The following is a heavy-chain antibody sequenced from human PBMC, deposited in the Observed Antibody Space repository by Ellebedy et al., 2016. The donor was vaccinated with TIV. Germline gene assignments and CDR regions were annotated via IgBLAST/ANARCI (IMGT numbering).Heavy chain of an antibody. CDR1: GGSISSGSYY. Sequence: GSLRLXXTVSGGSISSGSYYWSWIRQPPGKGLEWIGEINHSGSTNYNPSLKSRVTISVDTSKNQFSLKLSSVTAADTAVYYCARGPRIAVAANVKDWYFDLWGRGTLVTVSS. D-gene: IGHD6-19*01. CDR3: ARGPRIAVAANVKDWYFDL. CDR2: INHSGST. V-gene: IGHV4-39*01. J-gene: IGHJ2*01.